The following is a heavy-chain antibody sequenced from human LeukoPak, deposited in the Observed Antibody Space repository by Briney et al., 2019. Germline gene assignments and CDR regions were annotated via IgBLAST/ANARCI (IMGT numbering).Heavy chain of an antibody. CDR2: IKQDGTER. Sequence: GGSLRLSCAASGFTLSSYWRTWVRQAPGKGLEWVATIKQDGTERYNVDSVRGRFTISRDNAKNSLFLQVNSLRAEDTALYYCARYVNYFDPWGQGTLITVSS. J-gene: IGHJ4*02. V-gene: IGHV3-7*01. D-gene: IGHD3-10*02. CDR3: ARYVNYFDP. CDR1: GFTLSSYW.